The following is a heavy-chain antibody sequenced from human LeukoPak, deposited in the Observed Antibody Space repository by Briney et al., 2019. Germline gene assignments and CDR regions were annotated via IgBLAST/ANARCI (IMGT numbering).Heavy chain of an antibody. D-gene: IGHD6-6*01. CDR2: ISAYNGNT. J-gene: IGHJ4*02. Sequence: AAVKVSCKASGYTFTSYDINWVRQAPGQGLEWMGWISAYNGNTNYAQKLQGRVTMTTDTSTSTAYMELKSLRSDDTAVYYCAGEIWYSSSSGAFDYWGQGTLVTVSS. V-gene: IGHV1-18*01. CDR3: AGEIWYSSSSGAFDY. CDR1: GYTFTSYD.